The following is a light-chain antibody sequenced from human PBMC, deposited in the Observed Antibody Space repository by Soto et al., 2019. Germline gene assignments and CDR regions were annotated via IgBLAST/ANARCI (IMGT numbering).Light chain of an antibody. CDR3: MQGTHWPPYT. V-gene: IGKV2-30*01. CDR1: QSLAYSDGNTY. J-gene: IGKJ2*01. CDR2: KVS. Sequence: DVVMTQSPLSLPVTLGQPASISCRSSQSLAYSDGNTYLNWFQQRPGQSPRRLIYKVSNRDSGVPARFSGSGSGTDFTLKISRVEAEDVGVYYCMQGTHWPPYTFGQGTELEIK.